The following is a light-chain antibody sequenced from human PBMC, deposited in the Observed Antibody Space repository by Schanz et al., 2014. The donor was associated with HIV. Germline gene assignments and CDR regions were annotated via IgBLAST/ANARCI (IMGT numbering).Light chain of an antibody. CDR3: SSFAGSNIPWV. J-gene: IGLJ3*02. V-gene: IGLV2-8*01. CDR1: SSDVGGYNH. CDR2: EVI. Sequence: QSALTQPPSASGSPGQSVIISCTGTSSDVGGYNHVSWYQQHPGKAPKLMIYEVIKRPSGVPDRFSGSKSGSTASLTVSGLQPEDEADYYCSSFAGSNIPWVFGGGTKVTVL.